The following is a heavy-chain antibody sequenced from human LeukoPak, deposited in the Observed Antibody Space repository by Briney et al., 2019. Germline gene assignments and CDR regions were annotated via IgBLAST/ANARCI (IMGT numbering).Heavy chain of an antibody. CDR3: ARVGPNSGSNMDV. Sequence: GGSLTLSCGVSGLTFSSYWMHWVRQPPAKGLVWVSRINSDGRITVYAAPVKGRFTISRDNAKNTLYLQMNSLRAEDTVVYYCARVGPNSGSNMDVWGKGTTVTVSS. J-gene: IGHJ6*03. CDR2: INSDGRIT. D-gene: IGHD1-26*01. CDR1: GLTFSSYW. V-gene: IGHV3-74*01.